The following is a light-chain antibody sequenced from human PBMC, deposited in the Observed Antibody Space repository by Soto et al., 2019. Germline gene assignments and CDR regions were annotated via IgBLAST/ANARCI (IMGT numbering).Light chain of an antibody. CDR1: SGDSRND. J-gene: IGLJ3*02. V-gene: IGLV4-69*01. Sequence: QSVLTQSPSASASLGASVRITCTRSSGDSRNDIAWHQQQPGKGPRYLIILNRDGSQTKGVDIPDRFSVSSSGAERYLTISSLQPEDEAYYYCHTWDTGIQVFGGGTKLTVL. CDR2: LNRDGSQ. CDR3: HTWDTGIQV.